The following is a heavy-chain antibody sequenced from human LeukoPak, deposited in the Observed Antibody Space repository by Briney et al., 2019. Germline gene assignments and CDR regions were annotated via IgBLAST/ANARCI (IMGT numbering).Heavy chain of an antibody. CDR2: ISNDGGGT. V-gene: IGHV3-23*01. CDR3: AKGSSGYFVDL. Sequence: GGSLRLSCAASGFTFSGFAMSWVRRTPGKGLEWVSAISNDGGGTNYADFVKGRFTISRDNSKNTLFLQMNSLRAEDTALYYCAKGSSGYFVDLWGQGTLVTVSS. D-gene: IGHD3-22*01. J-gene: IGHJ5*02. CDR1: GFTFSGFA.